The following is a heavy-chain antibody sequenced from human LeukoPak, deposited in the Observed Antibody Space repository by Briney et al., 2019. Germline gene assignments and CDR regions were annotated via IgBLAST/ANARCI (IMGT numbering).Heavy chain of an antibody. Sequence: GGSLRLSCAASGFTFSSYWMHWVRQAPGKGLVWVSRINSDGSSTSYADSVKGRFTISRDNAKNTLYLQMNDLRAEDTAVYYCARVRRQYYYDSSGYYPPPDYWGQGTLVTVSS. CDR2: INSDGSST. J-gene: IGHJ4*02. CDR3: ARVRRQYYYDSSGYYPPPDY. V-gene: IGHV3-74*01. CDR1: GFTFSSYW. D-gene: IGHD3-22*01.